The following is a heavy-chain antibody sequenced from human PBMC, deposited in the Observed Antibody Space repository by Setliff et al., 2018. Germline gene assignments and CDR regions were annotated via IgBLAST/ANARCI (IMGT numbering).Heavy chain of an antibody. V-gene: IGHV4-39*01. CDR2: IYYSGST. Sequence: PSETLSLTCTVSGDSISSSSYYWGWIRQPPGKGLEWIGSIYYSGSTYYNPSLKSRVTISVDTSKNQFSLKLSSVTAADTAVYYCAGYSGYGGDDYWGQGTLVTVSS. CDR1: GDSISSSSYY. J-gene: IGHJ4*02. CDR3: AGYSGYGGDDY. D-gene: IGHD5-12*01.